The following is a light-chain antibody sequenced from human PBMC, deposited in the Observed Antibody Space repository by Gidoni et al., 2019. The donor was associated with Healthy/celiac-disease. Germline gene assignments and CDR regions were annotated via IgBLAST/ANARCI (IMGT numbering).Light chain of an antibody. CDR3: QQRSNWPPYT. CDR1: QSVSSY. V-gene: IGKV3-11*01. CDR2: DAP. J-gene: IGKJ2*01. Sequence: LVLTQSPATLSLSPGERATLSCRASQSVSSYLSWCQQRPGKAPMRLLYDAPNRATSIPARFSGSVYGTDFTLTISSLGPEDFAVYYWQQRSNWPPYTFGQGTKLEIK.